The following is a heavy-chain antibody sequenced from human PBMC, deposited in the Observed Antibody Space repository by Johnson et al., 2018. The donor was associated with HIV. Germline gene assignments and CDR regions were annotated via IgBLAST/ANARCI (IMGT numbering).Heavy chain of an antibody. V-gene: IGHV3-74*02. J-gene: IGHJ3*02. Sequence: MQLVESGGGLVQSGGSLRLSCAASGFTFSSYWMHWVRQGPGKGLVWVSRINSDGSSTRYADSVKGRFTISRDNAKNTLYLQMNSLRAEDTAVYYCARGSRDTYDNDDTHLRHACDIWGEGTRVTVSS. CDR2: INSDGSST. CDR1: GFTFSSYW. CDR3: ARGSRDTYDNDDTHLRHACDI. D-gene: IGHD5-18*01.